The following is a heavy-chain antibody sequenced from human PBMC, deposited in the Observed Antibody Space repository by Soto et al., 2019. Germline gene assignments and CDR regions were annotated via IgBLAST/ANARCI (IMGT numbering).Heavy chain of an antibody. Sequence: EVQLVESGGGLVQPGGSLRLSCAASGFTFSSYSMNWVRQAPGKGLEWLSYISSSISTMHYADSVKGRFTISRDNAKNSLYLQRNSVRDEDTAVYYCAREVRDTAVADFDYWGQGTLVTVSS. J-gene: IGHJ4*02. V-gene: IGHV3-48*02. CDR3: AREVRDTAVADFDY. CDR1: GFTFSSYS. D-gene: IGHD5-18*01. CDR2: ISSSISTM.